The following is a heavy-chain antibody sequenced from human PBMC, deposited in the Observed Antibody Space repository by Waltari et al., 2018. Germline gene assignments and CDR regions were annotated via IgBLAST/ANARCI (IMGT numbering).Heavy chain of an antibody. CDR3: AREPVGVNAFDI. D-gene: IGHD1-26*01. V-gene: IGHV1-69*05. CDR2: IIPIFGTA. J-gene: IGHJ3*02. CDR1: GGTFSSYA. Sequence: QVQLVQSGAEVKKPGSSVKVSCKASGGTFSSYAISWVRQAPGQGLEWRGGIIPIFGTANDAQKCQGRVTSTTDESTSTAYMELSSLRSEDTAVYYCAREPVGVNAFDIWGQGTMVTVSS.